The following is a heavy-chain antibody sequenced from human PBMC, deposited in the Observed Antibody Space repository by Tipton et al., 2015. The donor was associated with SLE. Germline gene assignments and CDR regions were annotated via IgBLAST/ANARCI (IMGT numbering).Heavy chain of an antibody. D-gene: IGHD5-18*01. CDR3: AGDTRDTGGYVDL. V-gene: IGHV4-34*01. J-gene: IGHJ2*01. Sequence: LRLSCAVYGGSFSGYYWGWIRQPPGEGLEWIGEINHSGSTNYNPSLKSRVTISVDTSKNQFSLKLSSVTAADTAVYYCAGDTRDTGGYVDLWGRGTLVTVSS. CDR2: INHSGST. CDR1: GGSFSGYY.